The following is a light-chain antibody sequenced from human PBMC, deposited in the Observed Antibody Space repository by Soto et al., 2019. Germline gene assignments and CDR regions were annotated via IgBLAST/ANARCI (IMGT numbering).Light chain of an antibody. CDR3: QQYNSYSRT. CDR1: QSISIW. Sequence: DIQMTQSPSTLSASVGDRVTITCRASQSISIWLAWYQQKPGKAPNLLIYDASSLESGVPSRFSGSGSGTEFTLTISNLQPDDFATYYSQQYNSYSRTFAQGTKLDIK. J-gene: IGKJ2*01. V-gene: IGKV1-5*01. CDR2: DAS.